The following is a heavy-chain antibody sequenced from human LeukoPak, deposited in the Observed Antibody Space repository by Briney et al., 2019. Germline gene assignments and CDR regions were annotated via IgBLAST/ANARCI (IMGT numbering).Heavy chain of an antibody. V-gene: IGHV4-4*07. Sequence: SETLSLTCTVSGASISAFHWTWFRQPAGKGLEWIGLIYSSGSTLFNPSLKSRVAKSVDLTKNQLSLKLTSVSAADTAMYYCARKDGDYWGRGTLVTVSS. CDR1: GASISAFH. CDR2: IYSSGST. J-gene: IGHJ4*02. CDR3: ARKDGDY.